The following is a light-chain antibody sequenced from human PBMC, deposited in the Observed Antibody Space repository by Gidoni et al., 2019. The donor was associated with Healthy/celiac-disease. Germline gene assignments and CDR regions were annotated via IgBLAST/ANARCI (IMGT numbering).Light chain of an antibody. J-gene: IGKJ5*01. V-gene: IGKV3-20*01. Sequence: IVLTQSPGTLSLSPGERATLSCRASQSVSGSYLAWYQQKPGQAPRHLIYGASSRATGIPDRFSGSGSGTDVTLTVSRLEPEDFAVYYCQQYGSSPPITFGQGTRLEIK. CDR3: QQYGSSPPIT. CDR1: QSVSGSY. CDR2: GAS.